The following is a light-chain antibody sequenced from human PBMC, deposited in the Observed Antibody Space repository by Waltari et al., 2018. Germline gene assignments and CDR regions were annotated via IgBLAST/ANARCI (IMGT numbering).Light chain of an antibody. CDR2: DVS. Sequence: DIQLTQSPSSLSASVGDRVTITCGASQGISTYLAWFQQKPGKAPKSLIYDVSSLLNGVATKFSGSGSGTDFTLTISNLQPEDCATYYCQQYHSYPLTFGGGTKVEIK. V-gene: IGKV1-16*02. CDR3: QQYHSYPLT. J-gene: IGKJ4*01. CDR1: QGISTY.